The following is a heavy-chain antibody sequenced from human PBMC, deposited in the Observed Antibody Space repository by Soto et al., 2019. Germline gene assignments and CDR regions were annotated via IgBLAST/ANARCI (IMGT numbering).Heavy chain of an antibody. D-gene: IGHD2-21*02. CDR1: GFTVSSNY. J-gene: IGHJ6*02. CDR3: ARGGRCGGDCYSYYYYGMDV. V-gene: IGHV3-53*01. Sequence: GGSLRLSCAASGFTVSSNYMSWVRQAPGKGLEWVSVIYSGGSTYYADSVKGRFTISRDNSKNTLYLQMNSLRAEDTAVYYCARGGRCGGDCYSYYYYGMDVWGQGTTVTSP. CDR2: IYSGGST.